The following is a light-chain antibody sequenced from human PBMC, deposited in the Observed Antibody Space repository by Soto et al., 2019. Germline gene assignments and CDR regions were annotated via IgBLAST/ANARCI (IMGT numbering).Light chain of an antibody. V-gene: IGLV2-14*01. CDR3: SSFTSGSTL. J-gene: IGLJ1*01. CDR1: SSDVGGYNY. CDR2: EVS. Sequence: QSVLTQPASVSGSPGQSITISCTGTSSDVGGYNYVSWYQQHPGKAPKLMIYEVSNRPSGVSNRFSGSKSGNTASLTISGLQAEDEADYYCSSFTSGSTLFGTGIKLTVL.